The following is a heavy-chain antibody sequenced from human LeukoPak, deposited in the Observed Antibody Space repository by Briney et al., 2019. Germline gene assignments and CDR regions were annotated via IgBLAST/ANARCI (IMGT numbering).Heavy chain of an antibody. J-gene: IGHJ4*02. V-gene: IGHV4-4*07. CDR1: GGSISTYY. CDR2: IYTSGST. D-gene: IGHD6-13*01. CDR3: ARFRSSSSYQGFDY. Sequence: RPSETLSLTCTVSGGSISTYYWSWIRQPAGKGMEWIGHIYTSGSTNYNPSFKSRVTMSVDTSKNQFSLKLRSVTAADTATYYCARFRSSSSYQGFDYWGQGTLVTVSS.